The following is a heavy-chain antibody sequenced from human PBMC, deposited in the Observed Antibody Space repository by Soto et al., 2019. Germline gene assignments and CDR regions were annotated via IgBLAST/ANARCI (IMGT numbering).Heavy chain of an antibody. Sequence: GGSLRLSCAASGFTFSSYAMSWVRQAPGKGLEWVSAISGSGGSTYYADSVKGRFTISRDNSKNTLYLQMNSLRAEDTAVYYCAKVPEGQLVLNWFDPWGQGTLVTVSS. CDR2: ISGSGGST. J-gene: IGHJ5*02. CDR3: AKVPEGQLVLNWFDP. D-gene: IGHD6-6*01. V-gene: IGHV3-23*01. CDR1: GFTFSSYA.